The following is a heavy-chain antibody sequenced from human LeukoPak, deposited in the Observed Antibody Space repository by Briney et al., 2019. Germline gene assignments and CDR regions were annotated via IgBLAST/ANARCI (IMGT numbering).Heavy chain of an antibody. CDR2: IYHSGST. CDR1: GGSISSGGYP. Sequence: SETLSLTCAVSGGSISSGGYPWSWIRQPPGKGLEWMGYIYHSGSTYYNPSLKSRVTISVDRSKNQFSLKLSSVTAADTAVYYCARSPTYYYDSSGPKDAFDIWGQGTMVTVSS. V-gene: IGHV4-30-2*01. CDR3: ARSPTYYYDSSGPKDAFDI. D-gene: IGHD3-22*01. J-gene: IGHJ3*02.